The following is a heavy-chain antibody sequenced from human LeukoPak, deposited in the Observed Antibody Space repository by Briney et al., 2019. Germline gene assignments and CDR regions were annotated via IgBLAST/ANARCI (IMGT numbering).Heavy chain of an antibody. J-gene: IGHJ4*02. V-gene: IGHV3-23*01. Sequence: GGSLRLSCAASGFTFSSYAMSWVRQAPGKGLEWVSAISGSGGSTYYADSVKGRFTISRDNSKNTLYLQMNSLRAEDTAVYYCAKGGCSGGICYYPYYFDYWGQGTLVTVSS. CDR3: AKGGCSGGICYYPYYFDY. CDR1: GFTFSSYA. CDR2: ISGSGGST. D-gene: IGHD2-15*01.